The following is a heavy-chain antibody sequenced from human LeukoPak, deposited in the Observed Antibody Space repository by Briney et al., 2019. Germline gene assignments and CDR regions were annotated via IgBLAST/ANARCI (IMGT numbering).Heavy chain of an antibody. D-gene: IGHD4-17*01. CDR3: ARVPPDYNDLHDALDL. V-gene: IGHV4-59*08. CDR2: IYDSGST. CDR1: GGSINNYY. J-gene: IGHJ3*01. Sequence: SETLSLTCAVSGGSINNYYWSWIRQPPGKGLEWIGYIYDSGSTNYNPSLKSRVTMSIDMSKNQFSLRLTSVTAADTAVYYCARVPPDYNDLHDALDLWGQGTVVTVSS.